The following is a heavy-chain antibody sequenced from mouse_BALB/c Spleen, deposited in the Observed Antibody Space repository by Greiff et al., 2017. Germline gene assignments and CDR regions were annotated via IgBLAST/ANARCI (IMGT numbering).Heavy chain of an antibody. CDR3: ARETTVVADSMDY. CDR2: ISYDGSN. J-gene: IGHJ4*01. D-gene: IGHD1-1*01. Sequence: EVKLMESGPGLVKPSQSLSLTCSVTGYSITSGYYWNLLRPFPGNKLEWMGYISYDGSNKYNPSLKNRISITRDTSKNQFFLKLNSVTTEKTATYDMARETTVVADSMDYWGQGTSVTVAS. CDR1: GYSITSGYY. V-gene: IGHV3-6*02.